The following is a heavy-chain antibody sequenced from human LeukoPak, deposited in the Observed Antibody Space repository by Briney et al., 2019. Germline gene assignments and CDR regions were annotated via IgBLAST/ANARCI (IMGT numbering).Heavy chain of an antibody. D-gene: IGHD2-2*03. CDR1: GFTFSSYS. CDR3: ARGGMDIVVVSRAIDY. CDR2: ISSSSSYI. J-gene: IGHJ4*02. Sequence: PGGSLRLSCAASGFTFSSYSMNWVRQAPGKGLEWVSSISSSSSYIYYADSVKGRFTISRDNAKNSLYLQINSLRAEDTAVYYCARGGMDIVVVSRAIDYWGQGTLVTVSS. V-gene: IGHV3-21*01.